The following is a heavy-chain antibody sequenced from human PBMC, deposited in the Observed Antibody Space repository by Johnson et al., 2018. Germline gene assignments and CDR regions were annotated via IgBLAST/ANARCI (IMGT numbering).Heavy chain of an antibody. CDR3: VTGEYFSNNGGCDI. V-gene: IGHV3-30*03. CDR2: ISHDGNDK. CDR1: GLTFRNCG. D-gene: IGHD2/OR15-2a*01. J-gene: IGHJ3*02. Sequence: VQLLETGGGAVQPGRSLRLSCVVSGLTFRNCGMHWVRQAPGKGLEWLAVISHDGNDKYYGGPVKGRFTITRDNSKNTLFLQITSLRAEDTDLYYGVTGEYFSNNGGCDIWGQGTMVTVSS.